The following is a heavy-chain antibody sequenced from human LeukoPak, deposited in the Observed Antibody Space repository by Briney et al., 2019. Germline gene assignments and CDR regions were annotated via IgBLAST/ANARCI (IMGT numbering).Heavy chain of an antibody. V-gene: IGHV3-30-3*01. CDR1: GFTFSSYA. CDR3: ARDLFVWEYSGYGPLDY. D-gene: IGHD5-12*01. J-gene: IGHJ4*02. CDR2: ISYDGSNK. Sequence: PRGSLRLSCAASGFTFSSYAMHWVRQAPGKGLEWVAVISYDGSNKYYADSVKGRFTISRDNSKNTLYLQMNSLRAEDTAVYYCARDLFVWEYSGYGPLDYWGQGTLVTVSS.